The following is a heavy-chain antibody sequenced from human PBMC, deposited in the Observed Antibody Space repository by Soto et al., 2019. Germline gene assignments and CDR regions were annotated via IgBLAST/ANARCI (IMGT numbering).Heavy chain of an antibody. Sequence: EVQLVESGGGLVQPGGSLRLSCAASGFTVSNYWMTWVRQAPGKGLEWVANIAQDGSEGHYVDSVKGRFTISRDNAENSLYRQMTSLRAEDTAVYFCARDIPRGAASLDYGGQGTLVTVSS. D-gene: IGHD6-25*01. V-gene: IGHV3-7*01. CDR2: IAQDGSEG. CDR3: ARDIPRGAASLDY. CDR1: GFTVSNYW. J-gene: IGHJ4*02.